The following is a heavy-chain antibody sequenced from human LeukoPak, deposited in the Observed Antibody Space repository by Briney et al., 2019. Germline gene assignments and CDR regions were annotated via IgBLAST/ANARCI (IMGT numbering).Heavy chain of an antibody. V-gene: IGHV3-23*01. Sequence: GGSLRPSCAASGFTFSTYAMSWVRQAPGKGLECVSALSGNGNTIYYADSVKGRFTISRDNSKNTLSLQMNSLRAEDTAVYYCAKDPYCSSTSCYVPFFEAYYYYGMDVWGQGTTVTVSS. CDR2: LSGNGNTI. J-gene: IGHJ6*02. CDR3: AKDPYCSSTSCYVPFFEAYYYYGMDV. CDR1: GFTFSTYA. D-gene: IGHD2-2*01.